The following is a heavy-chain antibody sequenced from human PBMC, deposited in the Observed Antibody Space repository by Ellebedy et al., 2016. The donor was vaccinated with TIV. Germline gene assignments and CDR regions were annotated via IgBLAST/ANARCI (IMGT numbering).Heavy chain of an antibody. V-gene: IGHV4-31*03. D-gene: IGHD3-16*02. J-gene: IGHJ4*02. Sequence: MPSETLSLTCTVSGDSISSGGYYWTWIRQHPEKGLEWIGNIYYTGTTSYNPSLKSRFTISIDTSQNRFSLKVTSLTAADTAVYHCARGRTSYNYIWGSYRQNPSFYFDYWGQGTLVTVSS. CDR2: IYYTGTT. CDR3: ARGRTSYNYIWGSYRQNPSFYFDY. CDR1: GDSISSGGYY.